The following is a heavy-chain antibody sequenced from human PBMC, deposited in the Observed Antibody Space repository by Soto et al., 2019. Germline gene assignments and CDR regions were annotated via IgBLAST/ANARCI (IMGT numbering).Heavy chain of an antibody. CDR1: GYTFTGYY. CDR2: INPNSGGT. CDR3: ARDLPRELPPNPYYYYGMDV. J-gene: IGHJ6*02. Sequence: GASVKVSCKASGYTFTGYYMHWVRQAPGQGLEWMGWINPNSGGTNYAQKFQGRVTMTRDTSISTAYMELSRLRSDDTAVYYCARDLPRELPPNPYYYYGMDVWGQGTTVTVSS. V-gene: IGHV1-2*02. D-gene: IGHD1-26*01.